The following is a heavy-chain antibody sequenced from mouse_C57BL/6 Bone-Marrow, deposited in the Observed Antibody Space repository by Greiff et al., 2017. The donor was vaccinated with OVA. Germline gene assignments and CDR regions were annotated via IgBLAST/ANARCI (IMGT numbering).Heavy chain of an antibody. CDR3: ARPGDYDGDWFAY. CDR1: GYTFTTYP. V-gene: IGHV1-47*01. D-gene: IGHD2-4*01. J-gene: IGHJ3*01. Sequence: VQLQQSGAELVKPGASVKMSCKASGYTFTTYPIEWMKQNHGKSLEWIGNFHPYNDDTKYNEKFKGKATLTLEKSSSTVDLELSRLTSDDSAVFYCARPGDYDGDWFAYWGQGTLVTVSA. CDR2: FHPYNDDT.